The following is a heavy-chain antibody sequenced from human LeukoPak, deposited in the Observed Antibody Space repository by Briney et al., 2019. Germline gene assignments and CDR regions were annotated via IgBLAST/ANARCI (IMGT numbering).Heavy chain of an antibody. V-gene: IGHV1-18*01. Sequence: ASVKVSCKASGYTFNNYYITWVRQAPGQGLEWMGWISVYNGNTNYVQKFQGRVTMTTDTSTSAAYMELRSLRSDDTAMYYCARSYCSGSSCYYFDHWGQGTPVTVSS. CDR3: ARSYCSGSSCYYFDH. J-gene: IGHJ4*02. CDR1: GYTFNNYY. D-gene: IGHD2-15*01. CDR2: ISVYNGNT.